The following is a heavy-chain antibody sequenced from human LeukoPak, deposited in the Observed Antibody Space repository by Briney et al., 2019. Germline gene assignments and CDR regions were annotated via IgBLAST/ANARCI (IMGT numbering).Heavy chain of an antibody. J-gene: IGHJ4*02. CDR2: ITWNSGSI. CDR1: GFTFDDYA. Sequence: GGSLRLSCAASGFTFDDYARHWVRQAPGKGLEWVSAITWNSGSICYADSVKGRFTISRDNAKNSLYLQMKSLRAEDTALYYCAKDFCSGTNCYAFDYWGQGTLVTVSS. CDR3: AKDFCSGTNCYAFDY. D-gene: IGHD2-2*01. V-gene: IGHV3-9*01.